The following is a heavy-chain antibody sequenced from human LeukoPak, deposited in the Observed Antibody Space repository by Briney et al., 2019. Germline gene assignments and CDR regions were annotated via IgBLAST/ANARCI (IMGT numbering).Heavy chain of an antibody. CDR2: IIPIFGTT. D-gene: IGHD5-12*01. V-gene: IGHV1-69*05. CDR3: ARGDSGYDYGFDN. CDR1: GGTFSSHA. J-gene: IGHJ4*02. Sequence: SVKVSCKASGGTFSSHAISWVQQAPGQGLEWVGGIIPIFGTTNYAQKFQGRVTITTDESTSTGYMELRSLRSDDTAVYYCARGDSGYDYGFDNWGQGTLVTVSS.